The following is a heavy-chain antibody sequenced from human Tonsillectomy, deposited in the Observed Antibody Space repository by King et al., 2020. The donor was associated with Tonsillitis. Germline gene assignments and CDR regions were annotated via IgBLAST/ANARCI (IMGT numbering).Heavy chain of an antibody. CDR3: ARERHYSSSWYWFDP. Sequence: QLQESGPGLVKPSQTLSLTCTVSGGSISSGGYYWSWISQHPGKGLDWIGYVYYNGRTSYNPSPKSRVTLSVDTSKNQFSPKLCSVTAADTAVYYCARERHYSSSWYWFDPWGQGTLVTVSS. CDR1: GGSISSGGYY. V-gene: IGHV4-31*03. D-gene: IGHD6-13*01. CDR2: VYYNGRT. J-gene: IGHJ5*02.